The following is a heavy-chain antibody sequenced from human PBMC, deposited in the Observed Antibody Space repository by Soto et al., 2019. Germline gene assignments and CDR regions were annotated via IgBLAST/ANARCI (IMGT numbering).Heavy chain of an antibody. CDR2: ISYDGSSK. CDR1: GFTFSSYG. V-gene: IGHV3-30*18. Sequence: PGGSLRLSCAASGFTFSSYGMHWVRQAPGKGLEWVAAISYDGSSKYYADSVKGRFTISRDNSKNTLYLQMNSLRAEDTAVYYCAKVGKPGIAVAGPIDYWGQGTLVTVSS. CDR3: AKVGKPGIAVAGPIDY. J-gene: IGHJ4*02. D-gene: IGHD6-19*01.